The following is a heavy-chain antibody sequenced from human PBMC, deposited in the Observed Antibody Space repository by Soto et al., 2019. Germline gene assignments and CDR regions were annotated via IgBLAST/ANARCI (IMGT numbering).Heavy chain of an antibody. CDR2: ISYDGSNK. Sequence: GGSLRLSCAASGFTFSSYGMHWVRQAPGKGLEWVAVISYDGSNKYYADSVKGRFTISRDNSKNTLYLQMNSLRAEDTAVYYCAKDVVVGAATGLGDYYYYYGMDVWGQGTTVTVSS. V-gene: IGHV3-30*18. D-gene: IGHD1-26*01. J-gene: IGHJ6*02. CDR3: AKDVVVGAATGLGDYYYYYGMDV. CDR1: GFTFSSYG.